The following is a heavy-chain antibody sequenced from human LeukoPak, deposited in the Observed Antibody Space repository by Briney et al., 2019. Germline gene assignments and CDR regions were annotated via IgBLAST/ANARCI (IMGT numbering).Heavy chain of an antibody. Sequence: SETLSLTCAVSGGSIRSYYWSWIRQPPGKGLEWIGHTHYSGSTNHNPSLKSRVTTSVDTSKNQFSLKLSSVTAADTAVYYCARQVAAVGYYFDYWGQGTLVTVSS. J-gene: IGHJ4*02. CDR2: THYSGST. CDR1: GGSIRSYY. D-gene: IGHD6-13*01. CDR3: ARQVAAVGYYFDY. V-gene: IGHV4-59*08.